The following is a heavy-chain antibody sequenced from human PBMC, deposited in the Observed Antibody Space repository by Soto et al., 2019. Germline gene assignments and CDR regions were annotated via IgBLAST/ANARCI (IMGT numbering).Heavy chain of an antibody. D-gene: IGHD1-26*01. CDR2: INPGDSEA. Sequence: PXDSLTISCKVSGYSLTSYLIGLVRQKPGKGLEWMGIINPGDSEARYSPSFQGQVTFSVDWRSGTAYLQWDKLKASDTAMYYWARRHTRSYFDVYNWFEPWGQGTLVTVSS. CDR3: ARRHTRSYFDVYNWFEP. CDR1: GYSLTSYL. J-gene: IGHJ5*02. V-gene: IGHV5-51*01.